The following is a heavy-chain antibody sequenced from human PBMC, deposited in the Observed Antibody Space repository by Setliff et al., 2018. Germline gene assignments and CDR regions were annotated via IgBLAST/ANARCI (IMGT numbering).Heavy chain of an antibody. Sequence: GESLKISCKASEYTFTNYWIGWVRQMPGKGLEWMGVVYCGDSDTRYSPSFQGQVTMSADKSIRSAYLQWSSLKASDTAMYYCERLGYSDAFDIWGQGTMVTVSS. V-gene: IGHV5-51*01. CDR2: VYCGDSDT. J-gene: IGHJ3*02. CDR1: EYTFTNYW. D-gene: IGHD5-18*01. CDR3: ERLGYSDAFDI.